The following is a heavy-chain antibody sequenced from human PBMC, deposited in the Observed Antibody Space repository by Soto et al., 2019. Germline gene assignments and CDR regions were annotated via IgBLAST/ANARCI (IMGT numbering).Heavy chain of an antibody. V-gene: IGHV4-34*01. Sequence: SETLSLTCAVYGGSFSGYYWSWIRQPPGKGLEWIGEINHSGSTNYNPSLKSRVTISVDTSKNQFSLKLSSVTAADTAVYYCARGTPARRGYRPFDYWCQGTLVTVSS. CDR3: ARGTPARRGYRPFDY. CDR2: INHSGST. J-gene: IGHJ4*02. CDR1: GGSFSGYY. D-gene: IGHD5-18*01.